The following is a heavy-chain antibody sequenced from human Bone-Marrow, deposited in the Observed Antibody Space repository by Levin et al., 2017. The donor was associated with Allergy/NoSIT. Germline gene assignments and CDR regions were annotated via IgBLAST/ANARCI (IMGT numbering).Heavy chain of an antibody. Sequence: HPGGSLRLSCAASGFNFDGYWMTWVRQAPGKGLEWLANIRPDGNEKHYVDSVEGRFTISRDSAKNSLYLQMDSLRPEDTAVYYCARERIVGATDFDYWGQGTRVTVSS. J-gene: IGHJ4*02. CDR1: GFNFDGYW. D-gene: IGHD1-26*01. CDR3: ARERIVGATDFDY. CDR2: IRPDGNEK. V-gene: IGHV3-7*01.